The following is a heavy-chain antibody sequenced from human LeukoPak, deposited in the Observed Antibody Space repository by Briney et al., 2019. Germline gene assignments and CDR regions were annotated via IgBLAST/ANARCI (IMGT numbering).Heavy chain of an antibody. CDR3: ARVGSGSYYDYGMDV. V-gene: IGHV1-46*01. J-gene: IGHJ6*02. D-gene: IGHD1-26*01. Sequence: ASVKVSCKASGYTFTSYYMHWVRQAPGQGLEWMGIINPSGGSTSYAQKFQGRVTMTRDTFTSTVYMELSSLRSEDTAVYYCARVGSGSYYDYGMDVWGQGTTVTVSS. CDR1: GYTFTSYY. CDR2: INPSGGST.